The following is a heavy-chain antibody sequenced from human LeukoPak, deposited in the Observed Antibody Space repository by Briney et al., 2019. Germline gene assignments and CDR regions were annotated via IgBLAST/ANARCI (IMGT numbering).Heavy chain of an antibody. D-gene: IGHD1-26*01. CDR3: ARDPCSGSYGNYYYYFMDV. J-gene: IGHJ6*03. V-gene: IGHV3-21*01. Sequence: GGSLRLSCAASGFTFSSYNMNWVRQAPGKGLEWVSSITSGSSYIYYADSVKGRFTISRDNAKNSLYLQMNSLRAEDTAVYYCARDPCSGSYGNYYYYFMDVWGKGTTVTISS. CDR1: GFTFSSYN. CDR2: ITSGSSYI.